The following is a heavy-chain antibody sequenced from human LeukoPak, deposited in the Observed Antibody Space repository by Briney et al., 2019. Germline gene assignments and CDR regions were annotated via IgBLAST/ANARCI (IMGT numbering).Heavy chain of an antibody. CDR2: ISFDGSNR. V-gene: IGHV3-30*04. J-gene: IGHJ4*02. CDR1: GFTFSSYA. D-gene: IGHD3-22*01. Sequence: PGGSLRLSCAASGFTFSSYAIHWVRQAPGKGLEWVAVISFDGSNRYYADSVKGRFTISRDNSKNTLYLQMNSLRAEDTAVHFCAREGYYDSSGSSFPFFEYWGQGTLVTVSS. CDR3: AREGYYDSSGSSFPFFEY.